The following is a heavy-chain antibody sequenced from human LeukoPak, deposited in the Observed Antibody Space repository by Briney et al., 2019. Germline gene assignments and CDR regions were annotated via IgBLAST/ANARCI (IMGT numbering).Heavy chain of an antibody. V-gene: IGHV4-39*01. D-gene: IGHD3-10*01. CDR1: GGSISSNSYY. Sequence: PSETLSLTCAVSGGSISSNSYYWGGIRQPPGKGLEWIGSIYYSGSTYYNPSLKSRVTISVDTSKNQFSLKLSSVTAADTAVYYCARTRYYYNSRSYGAPYYFDYWGQGTLVTVSS. CDR2: IYYSGST. J-gene: IGHJ4*02. CDR3: ARTRYYYNSRSYGAPYYFDY.